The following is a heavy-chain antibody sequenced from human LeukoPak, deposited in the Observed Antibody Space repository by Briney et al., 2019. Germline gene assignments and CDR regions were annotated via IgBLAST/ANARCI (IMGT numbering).Heavy chain of an antibody. CDR3: ARATDGYNAEGDY. CDR2: ISNSSSYI. V-gene: IGHV3-21*01. CDR1: GFTFSSYS. Sequence: GGSLRLSCAASGFTFSSYSMNWVRQAPGKGLEWGSSISNSSSYIYYADSVKGRFTISRDNAKNSLYLRMNSLRAEDTAVYYCARATDGYNAEGDYWGQGTLVTVSS. D-gene: IGHD5-24*01. J-gene: IGHJ4*02.